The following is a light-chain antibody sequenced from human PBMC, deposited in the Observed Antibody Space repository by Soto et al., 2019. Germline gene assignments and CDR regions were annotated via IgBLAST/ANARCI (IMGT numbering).Light chain of an antibody. CDR1: SSDVGGYNY. Sequence: QSALTQPASVSGSPGQSITISCTGTSSDVGGYNYVSWYQQHPGKAPKLMIYEVSNRPSGVSNRFSGSKSGNTASLTISGLQPEDETDYYCSSYTSSNTLVFGTGTRSPS. V-gene: IGLV2-14*01. CDR3: SSYTSSNTLV. J-gene: IGLJ1*01. CDR2: EVS.